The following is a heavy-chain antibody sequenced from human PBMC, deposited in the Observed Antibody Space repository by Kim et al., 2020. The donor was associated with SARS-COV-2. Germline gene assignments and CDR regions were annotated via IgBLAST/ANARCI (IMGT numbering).Heavy chain of an antibody. CDR1: GGTFSSYA. D-gene: IGHD3-3*01. V-gene: IGHV1-69*13. J-gene: IGHJ6*02. Sequence: SVKVSCKASGGTFSSYAISWVRQAPGQGLEWMGGIIPIFGTANYAQKFQGRVTITADESTSTAYMELSSVRSEDTAVYYCARVPKRYPMGSDSPKRTYYDFWSGYYSVYYGMDVWGQGTTVTVSS. CDR3: ARVPKRYPMGSDSPKRTYYDFWSGYYSVYYGMDV. CDR2: IIPIFGTA.